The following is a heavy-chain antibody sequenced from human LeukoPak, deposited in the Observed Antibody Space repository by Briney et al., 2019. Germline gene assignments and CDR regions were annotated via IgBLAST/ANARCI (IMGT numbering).Heavy chain of an antibody. Sequence: PSETLSLTCTVSGGSISSSSAYWGWIRQPPGKGLEWIGSIYYSGSTYYNPSLKSRVTISVDTSKNQFSLKLSSVTAADTAVYYCARMFHAQGYYYYGMDVWGQGTTVTVSS. CDR2: IYYSGST. CDR3: ARMFHAQGYYYYGMDV. J-gene: IGHJ6*02. CDR1: GGSISSSSAY. D-gene: IGHD2/OR15-2a*01. V-gene: IGHV4-39*01.